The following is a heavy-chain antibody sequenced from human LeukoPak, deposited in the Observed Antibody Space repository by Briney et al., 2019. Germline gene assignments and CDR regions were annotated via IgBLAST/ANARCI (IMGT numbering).Heavy chain of an antibody. CDR3: AKATTVTTREDY. J-gene: IGHJ4*02. Sequence: QTGGSLRLSCAASGLIFSSYAMSWVRQAPGKGLEWVSAISGSGGSTYYADSVKGRFTISRDNSKNTLYLQMNSLRAEDTAVYYCAKATTVTTREDYWGQGTLVTVSS. CDR2: ISGSGGST. V-gene: IGHV3-23*01. CDR1: GLIFSSYA. D-gene: IGHD4-17*01.